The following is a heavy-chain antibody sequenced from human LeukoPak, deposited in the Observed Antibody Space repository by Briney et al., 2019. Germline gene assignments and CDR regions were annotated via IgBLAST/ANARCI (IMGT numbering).Heavy chain of an antibody. CDR3: ARGHIVVVHDHAFDI. CDR2: IIPILGIA. Sequence: SVKVSCKASGGTFSSYAISWVRQAPGQGLEWMGRIIPILGIANYAQKFQGRVTITAGKSTSTAYMELSSLRSEDTAVYYCARGHIVVVHDHAFDIWGQGTMVTVSS. D-gene: IGHD2-21*01. CDR1: GGTFSSYA. J-gene: IGHJ3*02. V-gene: IGHV1-69*04.